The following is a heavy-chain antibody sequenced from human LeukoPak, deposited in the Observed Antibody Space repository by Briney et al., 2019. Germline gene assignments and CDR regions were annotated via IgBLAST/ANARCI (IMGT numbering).Heavy chain of an antibody. Sequence: SVEVSCKASGGTFSSYAISWVRQAPGQGLEWMGGIIPIFGTANYAQKFQGRVTITTDESTSTAYMELSSLRSEDTAVYYCAREDGYNGLYYFDYWGQGTLVTVSS. D-gene: IGHD5-24*01. J-gene: IGHJ4*02. CDR1: GGTFSSYA. CDR3: AREDGYNGLYYFDY. CDR2: IIPIFGTA. V-gene: IGHV1-69*05.